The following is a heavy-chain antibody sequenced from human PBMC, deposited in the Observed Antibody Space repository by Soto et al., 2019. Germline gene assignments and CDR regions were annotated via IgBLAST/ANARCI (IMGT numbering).Heavy chain of an antibody. J-gene: IGHJ4*02. CDR1: GGSISSYY. V-gene: IGHV4-59*01. CDR2: IYYSGST. Sequence: QVQLQESGPGLVKPSETLSLTCTVSGGSISSYYWSWIRQPPGKGLEWIGYIYYSGSTNYNPSLKSRVTISVETSKNPFSLKLSSVTAADTAVYYCARGAYYDFWSGSGYFDYWGQGTLVTVSS. CDR3: ARGAYYDFWSGSGYFDY. D-gene: IGHD3-3*01.